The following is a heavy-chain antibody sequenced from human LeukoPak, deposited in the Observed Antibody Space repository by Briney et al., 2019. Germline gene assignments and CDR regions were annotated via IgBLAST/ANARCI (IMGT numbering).Heavy chain of an antibody. D-gene: IGHD3-10*01. Sequence: GGSLRLSCAASGFTVSSNYMSWVSQAPGKGLEWVSVIYSGGSTYYADSVKGLFTISRGNSNHQLYLQVNRLRASRPAVYYCARAPGGGSAKDPPLDYWGQGTLVTVSS. CDR2: IYSGGST. J-gene: IGHJ4*02. CDR1: GFTVSSNY. V-gene: IGHV3-53*01. CDR3: ARAPGGGSAKDPPLDY.